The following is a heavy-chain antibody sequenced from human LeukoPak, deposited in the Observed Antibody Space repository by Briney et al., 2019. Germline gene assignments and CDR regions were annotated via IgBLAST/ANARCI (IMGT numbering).Heavy chain of an antibody. CDR3: ARGVYSSSWYNWFDP. Sequence: GESLKISCKGSGYSFTSYWIGWVRQMPGKGLEWMGIIYPGDSDTRYSPSFQGQVTISADKSISTAYPQWSSLKASDTAMYYCARGVYSSSWYNWFDPWGQGTLVTVSS. D-gene: IGHD6-13*01. CDR1: GYSFTSYW. V-gene: IGHV5-51*01. CDR2: IYPGDSDT. J-gene: IGHJ5*02.